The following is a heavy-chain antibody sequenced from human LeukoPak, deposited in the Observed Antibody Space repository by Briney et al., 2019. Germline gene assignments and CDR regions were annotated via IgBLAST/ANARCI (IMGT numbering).Heavy chain of an antibody. V-gene: IGHV1-69-2*01. CDR1: EDTFSDYY. CDR3: ATVERGYSAYASFYFDY. J-gene: IGHJ4*02. D-gene: IGHD5-12*01. Sequence: ATVKISCKASEDTFSDYYIHWVQQAPGKGLEWMGRVDPENGETKYAEKFQGRVTITADTSTDTAYMELNSLISDDTAVYYCATVERGYSAYASFYFDYWGRGILVTVSS. CDR2: VDPENGET.